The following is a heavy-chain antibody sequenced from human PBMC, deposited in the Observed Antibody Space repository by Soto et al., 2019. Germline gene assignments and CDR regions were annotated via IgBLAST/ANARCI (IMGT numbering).Heavy chain of an antibody. CDR3: AKLNHYSDRTGYRNPYFDI. CDR2: ISGSGGST. Sequence: PGGSLRLSCAASGFTFSSYAMSWVRQAPGKGLEWVSAISGSGGSTYYADSVKGRFTISRDNSKNTLYLQMNSLRAEDTAVYYCAKLNHYSDRTGYRNPYFDIWGQGTLVTVSS. V-gene: IGHV3-23*01. D-gene: IGHD3-22*01. CDR1: GFTFSSYA. J-gene: IGHJ4*02.